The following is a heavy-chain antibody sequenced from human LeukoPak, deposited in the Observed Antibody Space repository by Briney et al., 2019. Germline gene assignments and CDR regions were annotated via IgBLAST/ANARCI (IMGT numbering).Heavy chain of an antibody. D-gene: IGHD3-3*01. J-gene: IGHJ4*02. CDR2: IYYSGST. Sequence: LRLSCAASGFTFSDFYMSWIRQPPGKGLEWIGYIYYSGSTYYNPSLKSRVTISVDTSKNQFSLKLSSVTAADTAVYYCASSITIFGVVINQRIDYWGQGTLVTVSS. CDR3: ASSITIFGVVINQRIDY. CDR1: GFTFSDFY. V-gene: IGHV4-30-4*01.